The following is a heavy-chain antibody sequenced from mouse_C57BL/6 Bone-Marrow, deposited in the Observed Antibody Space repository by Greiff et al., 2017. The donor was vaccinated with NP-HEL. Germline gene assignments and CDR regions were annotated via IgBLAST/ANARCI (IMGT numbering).Heavy chain of an antibody. Sequence: QVQLQQSGAELVKPGASVKMSCKASGYTFTSYWITWVKQRPGQGLEWIGDIYPGSGSTNYNEKFKSKATLTVDTSSSTAYMQLSSLTSEDAAVYYCASGGVVAPGYWGQGTTLTVSS. CDR1: GYTFTSYW. CDR3: ASGGVVAPGY. J-gene: IGHJ2*01. V-gene: IGHV1-55*01. D-gene: IGHD1-1*01. CDR2: IYPGSGST.